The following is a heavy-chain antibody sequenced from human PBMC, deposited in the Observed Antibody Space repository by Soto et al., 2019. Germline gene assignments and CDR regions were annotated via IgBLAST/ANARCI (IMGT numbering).Heavy chain of an antibody. CDR3: ARDQSITIFGVVGWFDP. CDR1: GFTFSSYS. V-gene: IGHV3-21*01. D-gene: IGHD3-3*01. CDR2: ISSSSSYI. Sequence: EVQLVESGGGLVKPGGSLRLSCAASGFTFSSYSMNWVRQAPGKGLEWVSSISSSSSYIYYADSVKGRFTISRDNAKNYLYLQMNRMRAEDTAVYYCARDQSITIFGVVGWFDPWGQGTLVTVSS. J-gene: IGHJ5*02.